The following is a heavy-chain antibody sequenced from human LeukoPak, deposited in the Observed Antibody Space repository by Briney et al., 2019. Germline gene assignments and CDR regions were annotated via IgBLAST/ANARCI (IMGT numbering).Heavy chain of an antibody. J-gene: IGHJ4*02. CDR3: ARHEGRQEINY. CDR1: PDSISNSRYH. D-gene: IGHD5-24*01. CDR2: IYYSGST. V-gene: IGHV4-39*01. Sequence: PSETLSLTCTVSPDSISNSRYHWAWIRQPPGKGLEWIGNIYYSGSTYYNPSLKSRVTISVDGSKTQFSLKVSSVTAADTAVYYCARHEGRQEINYWGQGTLVTVSS.